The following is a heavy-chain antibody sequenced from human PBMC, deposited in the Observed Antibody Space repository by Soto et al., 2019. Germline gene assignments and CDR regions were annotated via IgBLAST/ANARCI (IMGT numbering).Heavy chain of an antibody. CDR1: GFTFGDHA. J-gene: IGHJ4*02. Sequence: SLRLSCTASGFTFGDHAMSWFRQAPGKGLEWIGLVRAKAYGGTTEYAASVKGRFIISRDDPKSIAYLQMDSLKTEDTAVYYCSRLQRSGDGYDYWGQGTLVTVSS. V-gene: IGHV3-49*03. CDR3: SRLQRSGDGYDY. CDR2: VRAKAYGGTT. D-gene: IGHD3-10*01.